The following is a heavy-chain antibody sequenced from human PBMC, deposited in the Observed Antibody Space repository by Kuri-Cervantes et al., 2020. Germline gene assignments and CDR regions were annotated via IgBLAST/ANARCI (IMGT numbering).Heavy chain of an antibody. J-gene: IGHJ3*02. V-gene: IGHV3-7*01. CDR2: IKRDGSQK. CDR1: GFSFSSYW. Sequence: GESLKISCAASGFSFSSYWMNWVRQAPGKGLEWVANIKRDGSQKYSVDSVKGRFTISRDNAKNSLYLQMNSLRVEDTAVYYCARDDGVITMIVEDSHDAFDIWGQGTMVTVSS. D-gene: IGHD3-22*01. CDR3: ARDDGVITMIVEDSHDAFDI.